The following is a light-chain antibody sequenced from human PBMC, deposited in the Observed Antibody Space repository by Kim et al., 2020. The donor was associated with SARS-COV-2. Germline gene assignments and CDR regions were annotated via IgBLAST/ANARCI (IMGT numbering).Light chain of an antibody. CDR1: RSNIGAGFD. CDR3: LSYDSSLGGSV. V-gene: IGLV1-40*01. Sequence: QSVLTQPPSVSGAPGQRVTISCSGSRSNIGAGFDVHWYQQVPGTAPKFLIYGNNYRPSGVPDRFSGSKSGTSASLAITGLQAEDEADYYCLSYDSSLGGSVFGGGTQLTVL. CDR2: GNN. J-gene: IGLJ2*01.